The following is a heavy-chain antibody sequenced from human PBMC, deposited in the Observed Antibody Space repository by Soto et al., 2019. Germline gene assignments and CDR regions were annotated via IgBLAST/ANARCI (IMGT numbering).Heavy chain of an antibody. V-gene: IGHV1-3*01. CDR2: INAGIGDT. CDR3: ARDFSMVVVAPGN. J-gene: IGHJ4*02. Sequence: AEVCCKASGYSLTISVMHLVCQAPGKRLEGMGWINAGIGDTQDSQKFQGRVTITRDTSASTAYMELSSLRSEDTAVYYCARDFSMVVVAPGNWGQGTVVTVSS. CDR1: GYSLTISV. D-gene: IGHD3-22*01.